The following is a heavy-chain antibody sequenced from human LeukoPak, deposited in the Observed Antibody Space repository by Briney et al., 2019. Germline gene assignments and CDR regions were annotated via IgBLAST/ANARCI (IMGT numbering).Heavy chain of an antibody. CDR1: GGSISSGSYY. CDR2: IYTSGST. CDR3: ARDLYGSGSYYPYYYYYYMDV. D-gene: IGHD3-10*01. J-gene: IGHJ6*03. V-gene: IGHV4-61*02. Sequence: SETLSLTCTVSGGSISSGSYYWSWIRQPAGKGLEWIGRIYTSGSTNYNPSLKSRVTISVDTSKNQFSLKLSSVTAADTAVYYCARDLYGSGSYYPYYYYYYMDVWGKGTTVTISS.